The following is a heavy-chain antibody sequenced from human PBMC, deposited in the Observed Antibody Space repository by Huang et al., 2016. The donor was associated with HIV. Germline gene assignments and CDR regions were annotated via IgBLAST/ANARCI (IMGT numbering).Heavy chain of an antibody. CDR2: ISGSGSST. V-gene: IGHV3-23*01. Sequence: EVQLLESGGGLVQPGGSLRLSCAASIFTFSTSAMSWVRQAPGKGLEWVSGISGSGSSTYHADSVKGRFTISRDNSRNTLYLQMKSLRVEDTAIYYCAKGSERSLTGPKYQYYFDYWGQGTLVTVSS. CDR3: AKGSERSLTGPKYQYYFDY. D-gene: IGHD3-3*01. CDR1: IFTFSTSA. J-gene: IGHJ4*02.